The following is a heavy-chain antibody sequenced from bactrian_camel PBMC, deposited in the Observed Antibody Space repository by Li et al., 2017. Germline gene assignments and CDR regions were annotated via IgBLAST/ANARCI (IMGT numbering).Heavy chain of an antibody. CDR3: ATEWVGYYAQYEYNH. J-gene: IGHJ4*01. CDR2: TNHAGERT. D-gene: IGHD3*01. CDR1: GLTSSNYY. Sequence: HVQLVESGGGLVQPGASLRLSCAAFGLTSSNYYMYWVRQAPGKGLEWVSGTNHAGERTYYADSVKGRFTLSRDNAKNTLFLEMNSLKAEDTGVYYCATEWVGYYAQYEYNHWGQGTQVTVS. V-gene: IGHV3S1*01.